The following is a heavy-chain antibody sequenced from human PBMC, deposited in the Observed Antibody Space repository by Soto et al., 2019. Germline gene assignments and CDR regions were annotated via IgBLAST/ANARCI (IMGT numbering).Heavy chain of an antibody. CDR2: IYSGGST. CDR3: ARDKGSGSYSFDY. J-gene: IGHJ4*02. CDR1: GFTVSSNY. Sequence: EVQLVETGGGLIQPGGSLRLSCAASGFTVSSNYMSWVRQAPGKGLEWVSVIYSGGSTYYADSVKGRFTISSDNSKNTLYLQMNSLRAEDTAVYYCARDKGSGSYSFDYWGQGTLVTVSS. V-gene: IGHV3-53*02. D-gene: IGHD1-26*01.